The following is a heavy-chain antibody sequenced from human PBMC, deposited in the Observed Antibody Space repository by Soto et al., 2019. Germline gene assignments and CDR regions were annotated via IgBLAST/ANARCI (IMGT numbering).Heavy chain of an antibody. V-gene: IGHV3-33*01. Sequence: GGSLRLSCAASGFTFSSYGMHWVRQAPGKGLEWVAVIWYDGSNKYYADSVKGRFTISRDNSKNTLYLQMNSLRAEDTAVYYCARPHQDCGGDCYDGLGSWGQGTLVTVSS. CDR2: IWYDGSNK. CDR3: ARPHQDCGGDCYDGLGS. CDR1: GFTFSSYG. J-gene: IGHJ4*02. D-gene: IGHD2-21*02.